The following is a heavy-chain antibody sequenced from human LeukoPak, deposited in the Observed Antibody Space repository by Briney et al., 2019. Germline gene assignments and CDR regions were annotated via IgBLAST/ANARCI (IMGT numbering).Heavy chain of an antibody. CDR2: ISPYNSNT. V-gene: IGHV1-18*01. J-gene: IGHJ4*01. D-gene: IGHD3-10*01. Sequence: GASVKVSCKTSGYTFTDYDITWVRQAPGQGLEWMGRISPYNSNTYYGQRFQGRVTMTADTSTNTAYKELRSLRSDDTAVYFCAKNGRVRRVVKDLFESWGQGTLVTVSS. CDR1: GYTFTDYD. CDR3: AKNGRVRRVVKDLFES.